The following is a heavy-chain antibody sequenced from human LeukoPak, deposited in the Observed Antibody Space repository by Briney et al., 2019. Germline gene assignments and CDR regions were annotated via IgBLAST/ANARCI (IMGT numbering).Heavy chain of an antibody. V-gene: IGHV4-39*07. J-gene: IGHJ4*02. Sequence: PSETLSLTCTVSGGSISSSSYYWGWIRQPPGKGLEWIGNIYYSGSTYYNPSLKGRVTISVATSKNQFSLKLSSVTAADTAVYYCARVDIVVLPSANFDYWGQGTLVTVSS. CDR1: GGSISSSSYY. CDR3: ARVDIVVLPSANFDY. D-gene: IGHD2-2*01. CDR2: IYYSGST.